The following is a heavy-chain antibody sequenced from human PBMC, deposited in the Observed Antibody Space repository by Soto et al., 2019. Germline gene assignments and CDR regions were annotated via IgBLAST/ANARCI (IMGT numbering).Heavy chain of an antibody. CDR1: GYTISSYY. CDR2: IYPGGST. V-gene: IGHV4-4*07. J-gene: IGHJ4*02. CDR3: TSDSFRVVNHY. D-gene: IGHD2-2*01. Sequence: PSETLSLTCPVSGYTISSYYLSWIRQPAGKGLEWIGRIYPGGSTNYNPSLKSRVTMSGDTSKNHFSLRLSSVTAADTAVYYCTSDSFRVVNHYWGQVTLVTVSS.